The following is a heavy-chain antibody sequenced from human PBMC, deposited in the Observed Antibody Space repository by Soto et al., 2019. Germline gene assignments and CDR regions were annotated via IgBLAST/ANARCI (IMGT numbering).Heavy chain of an antibody. CDR3: AREAGYCSRTSCYRRAFDT. J-gene: IGHJ3*02. CDR1: GFTFSGHW. V-gene: IGHV3-74*03. D-gene: IGHD2-2*01. Sequence: EVQLVESGGDLVRPGGSLRLSCAASGFTFSGHWMHWVRQVPGKGLEWVSRVNTDGGTSAYADSVKGRFTISRENAKNTLYLQMCGLRAEDAAVYYCAREAGYCSRTSCYRRAFDTWGQGTTVSVSS. CDR2: VNTDGGTS.